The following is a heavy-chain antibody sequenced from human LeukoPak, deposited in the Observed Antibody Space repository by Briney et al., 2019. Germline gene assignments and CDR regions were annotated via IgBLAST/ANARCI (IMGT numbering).Heavy chain of an antibody. CDR2: IYHSGST. V-gene: IGHV4-39*07. CDR3: ARLDYDFWSGLYYMDV. CDR1: GGSISGSSYY. D-gene: IGHD3-3*01. J-gene: IGHJ6*03. Sequence: SETLSLTCTVSGGSISGSSYYWGWIRQPPGKGLEWIGSIYHSGSTYHNPSLKSRVTISVDTSKNQFSLKLSSVTAADTAVYYCARLDYDFWSGLYYMDVWGKGTTVTVSS.